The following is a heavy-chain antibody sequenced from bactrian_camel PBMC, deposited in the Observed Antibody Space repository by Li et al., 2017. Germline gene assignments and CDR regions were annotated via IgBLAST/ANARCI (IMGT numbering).Heavy chain of an antibody. CDR2: IYDRIVTKT. V-gene: IGHV3-2*01. J-gene: IGHJ4*01. D-gene: IGHD8*01. CDR3: ATDPLELERPGGSWVQIRY. CDR1: GSADNLRY. Sequence: HVQLVESGGGSVQAGGSLPLTCVASGSADNLRYMAWFRQAPGKEREAVAAIYDRIVTKTYYADSVKGRFTISLDTAKSTVYLQMGSLKPEDTGMYYCATDPLELERPGGSWVQIRYWGQGTQVTVS.